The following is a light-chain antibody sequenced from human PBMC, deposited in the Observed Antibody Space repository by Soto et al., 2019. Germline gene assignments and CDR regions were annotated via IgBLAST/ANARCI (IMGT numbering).Light chain of an antibody. V-gene: IGKV3-15*01. CDR2: GAS. CDR3: QQYYNRPPVT. Sequence: EIVMTQSPATLSVSPGERATLSCRASQSVSSNLAWYQQKPGQAPRLLIYGASTRATGIPARFSGSGSGTEFTLIISSLQSEDFAVYNCQQYYNRPPVTFGQGTRLEIK. J-gene: IGKJ5*01. CDR1: QSVSSN.